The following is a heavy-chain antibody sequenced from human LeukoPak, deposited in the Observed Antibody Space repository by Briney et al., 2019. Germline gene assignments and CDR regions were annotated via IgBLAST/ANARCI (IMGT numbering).Heavy chain of an antibody. CDR3: ARPPYSSSWGSGAFDI. CDR1: GYTFTSYA. CDR2: INAGNGNT. J-gene: IGHJ3*02. Sequence: ASVNVSCKASGYTFTSYAMHWVRQAPGQRLEWMGWINAGNGNTKYSQKFQGRVTMTRNTSISTAYMELSSLRSEDPAVYYCARPPYSSSWGSGAFDIWGQGTMVTVSS. D-gene: IGHD6-13*01. V-gene: IGHV1-3*01.